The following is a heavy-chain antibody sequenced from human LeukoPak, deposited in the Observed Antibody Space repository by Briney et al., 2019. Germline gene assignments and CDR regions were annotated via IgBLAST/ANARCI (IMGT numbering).Heavy chain of an antibody. V-gene: IGHV3-7*01. CDR3: AKSTRAVMAMMDV. J-gene: IGHJ6*03. Sequence: GGSLRLSCAASGFTFSTYWMTWVRQAPGKGLEWVANIKQDGGEKYYVDSVKGRFTISRDNAKNSLFLQMNSLRAEDTAVYFCAKSTRAVMAMMDVWGKGTTVTVSS. D-gene: IGHD3-16*01. CDR2: IKQDGGEK. CDR1: GFTFSTYW.